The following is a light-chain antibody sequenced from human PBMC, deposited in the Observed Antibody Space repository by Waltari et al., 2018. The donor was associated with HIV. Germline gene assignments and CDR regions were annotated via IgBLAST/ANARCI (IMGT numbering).Light chain of an antibody. CDR1: TNDIGAYNY. V-gene: IGLV2-14*01. CDR3: SSYTTDNTVV. J-gene: IGLJ2*01. CDR2: QVT. Sequence: QSALTQPASVSGSPGQSITLSCTGTTNDIGAYNYVSWYQLLHGRPPKVIIFQVTDRPSGVSSRFSGDQSGNTASLAISGLQPEDEADYFCSSYTTDNTVVFGGGTRLTVL.